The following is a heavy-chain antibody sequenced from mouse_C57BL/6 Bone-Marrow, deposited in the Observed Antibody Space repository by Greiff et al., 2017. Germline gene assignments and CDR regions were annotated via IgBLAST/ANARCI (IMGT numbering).Heavy chain of an antibody. V-gene: IGHV5-15*01. Sequence: EVHLVESGGGLVQPGGSLKLSCAASGFTFSDYGMAWVRQAPRKGPEWVAFISNLAYSIHYADTVTGRFTISRENAKNTLYLEMSSLRSEDTAMYYCARLFMITTRRTFAYWGQGTLVTVSA. CDR3: ARLFMITTRRTFAY. J-gene: IGHJ3*01. CDR2: ISNLAYSI. CDR1: GFTFSDYG. D-gene: IGHD2-4*01.